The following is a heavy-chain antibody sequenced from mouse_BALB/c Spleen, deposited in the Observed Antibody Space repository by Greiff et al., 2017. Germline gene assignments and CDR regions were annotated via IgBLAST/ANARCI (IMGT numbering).Heavy chain of an antibody. V-gene: IGHV7-3*02. CDR3: ARDWNYGSSPHYYAMDY. CDR2: IRNKANGYTT. D-gene: IGHD1-1*01. CDR1: GFTFTDYY. J-gene: IGHJ4*01. Sequence: EVKLMESGGGLVQPGGSLRLSCATSGFTFTDYYMSWVRQPPGKALEWLGFIRNKANGYTTEYSASVKGRFTISRDNSQSILYLQMNTLRAEDSATYYCARDWNYGSSPHYYAMDYWGQGTAVTVSA.